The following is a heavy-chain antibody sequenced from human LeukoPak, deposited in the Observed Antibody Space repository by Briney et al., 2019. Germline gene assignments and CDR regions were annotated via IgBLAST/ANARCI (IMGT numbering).Heavy chain of an antibody. V-gene: IGHV3-21*04. CDR1: GFTFSSYS. D-gene: IGHD3-22*01. J-gene: IGHJ4*02. Sequence: PGGSLRLSCAASGFTFSSYSMNWVRQAPGKGLEWVSSISSSSSYIYYADSVKGRFTISRDNSKNTLYLQMNSLRAEDTAVYYCAKTASGYYYRGAFDYWGQGTLVAVSS. CDR3: AKTASGYYYRGAFDY. CDR2: ISSSSSYI.